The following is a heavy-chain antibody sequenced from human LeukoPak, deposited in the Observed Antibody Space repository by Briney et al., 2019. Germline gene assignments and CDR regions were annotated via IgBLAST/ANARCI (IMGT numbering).Heavy chain of an antibody. J-gene: IGHJ4*02. CDR2: IKSKIDGGTT. V-gene: IGHV3-15*01. Sequence: PGGSLRLSCAASGFTFTNAWMSWVRQAPGKGLEWVGRIKSKIDGGTTDYAAPVKGRFTISRDDSKNTLYLQMNSLKTEDTAVYYCTTDLFSYGYDRSGYLGDYWGQGTLVTVSS. CDR1: GFTFTNAW. CDR3: TTDLFSYGYDRSGYLGDY. D-gene: IGHD3-22*01.